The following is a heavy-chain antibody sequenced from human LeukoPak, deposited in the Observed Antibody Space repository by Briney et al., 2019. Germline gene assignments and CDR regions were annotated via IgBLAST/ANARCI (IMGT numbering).Heavy chain of an antibody. D-gene: IGHD4-17*01. V-gene: IGHV4-59*12. J-gene: IGHJ5*02. Sequence: SETLSLTCTVSGGSISSYYWSWIRQPPGKGLEWIGYIYYSGSTYYNPSLKSRVTISVDTSKNQFSLKLSSVTAADTAVYYCARGWTYGDLNWFDPWGQGTLVTVSS. CDR3: ARGWTYGDLNWFDP. CDR2: IYYSGST. CDR1: GGSISSYY.